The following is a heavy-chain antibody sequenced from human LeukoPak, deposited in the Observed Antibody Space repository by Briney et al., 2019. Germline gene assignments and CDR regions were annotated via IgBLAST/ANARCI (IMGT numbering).Heavy chain of an antibody. CDR2: MYSGGTT. CDR1: GFTVTNYY. D-gene: IGHD3-22*01. CDR3: ARGRRYYYDSSGYYSDYFDY. J-gene: IGHJ4*02. Sequence: GGSLRLSCAASGFTVTNYYINWVRQAPGKGLEWVSVMYSGGTTDFADSVKGRFLISRDNSKNTLYLQMNSLRAEDTAVYYCARGRRYYYDSSGYYSDYFDYWGQGTLVTVSS. V-gene: IGHV3-53*01.